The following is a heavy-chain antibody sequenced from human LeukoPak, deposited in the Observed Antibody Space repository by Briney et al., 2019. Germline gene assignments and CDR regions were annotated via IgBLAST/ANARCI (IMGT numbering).Heavy chain of an antibody. CDR3: ASLAVIGNSGFDP. Sequence: SETLSLTCAVYGVSFSGYYWSWIRQPPGKGLEWIGEINHSGSTNYNPSLKSRVTISVDTSKNQFSLKLSSVTAADTAVYYCASLAVIGNSGFDPWGQGTLVTVSS. V-gene: IGHV4-34*01. CDR1: GVSFSGYY. CDR2: INHSGST. J-gene: IGHJ5*02. D-gene: IGHD4-23*01.